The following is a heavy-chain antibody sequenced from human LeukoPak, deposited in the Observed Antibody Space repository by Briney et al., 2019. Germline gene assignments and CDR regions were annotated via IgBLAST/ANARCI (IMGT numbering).Heavy chain of an antibody. CDR3: ARELDVWGSYCSRGAFHI. V-gene: IGHV4-59*01. CDR1: GGSISSYY. Sequence: PSETLSLTCTVSGGSISSYYLSWIRQPPGKGLEWFGYIYYSGSTNYNPSLKSRVTISVDTSKNQFSLKLSSVTAADTAVYYCARELDVWGSYCSRGAFHIWGHVTMVTVSS. CDR2: IYYSGST. J-gene: IGHJ3*02. D-gene: IGHD3-16*01.